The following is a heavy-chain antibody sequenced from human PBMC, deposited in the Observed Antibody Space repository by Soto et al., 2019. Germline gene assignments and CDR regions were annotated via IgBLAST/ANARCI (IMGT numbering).Heavy chain of an antibody. CDR2: IYVTGAV. J-gene: IGHJ5*02. V-gene: IGHV4-31*03. D-gene: IGHD2-21*01. CDR1: GAALNSGNYY. CDR3: ARLRIATNNYKWFDP. Sequence: SETLSLTCSVSGAALNSGNYYWSWIRQVPGKGLEWIGHIYVTGAVDYNPSLRDRITISQDTSGRQFSLNLRLVTAADTAVYYCARLRIATNNYKWFDPWGQGTLVTVSS.